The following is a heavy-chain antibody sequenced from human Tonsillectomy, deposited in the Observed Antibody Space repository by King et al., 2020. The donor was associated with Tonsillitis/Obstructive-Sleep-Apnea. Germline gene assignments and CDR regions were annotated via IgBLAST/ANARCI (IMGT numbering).Heavy chain of an antibody. CDR3: ARVRSRITFGGVPNDAFDI. CDR2: ISPSGSTR. CDR1: GYMFTDYY. J-gene: IGHJ3*02. V-gene: IGHV1-46*01. D-gene: IGHD3-16*01. Sequence: VQLVQSGAEVKKPGASVNVSCKASGYMFTDYYLHWVRQAPGQGLEWMGFISPSGSTRRYAPRFQDRVSMTTDTSTDTVYMGLSSLGSADTAVYYCARVRSRITFGGVPNDAFDIWGPGTLVTVSS.